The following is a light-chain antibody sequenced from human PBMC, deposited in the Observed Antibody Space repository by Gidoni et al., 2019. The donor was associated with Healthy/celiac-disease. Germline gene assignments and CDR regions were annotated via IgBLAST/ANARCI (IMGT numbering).Light chain of an antibody. J-gene: IGLJ2*01. CDR3: AAWDDSLNGPV. CDR1: SSNVGNNT. CDR2: SNY. V-gene: IGLV1-44*01. Sequence: QSVLTQPHSSYGTPGQRVTISCSGSSSNVGNNTVNWDQHLPGTAPKLLIYSNYQRSSGVPDRFSGSKSVTSASLAISGLQSEDDANYYCAAWDDSLNGPVFGGGTKLTVL.